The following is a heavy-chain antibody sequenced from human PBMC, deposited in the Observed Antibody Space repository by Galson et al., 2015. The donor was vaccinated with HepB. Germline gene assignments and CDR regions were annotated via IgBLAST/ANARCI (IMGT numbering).Heavy chain of an antibody. CDR1: GFTFSSYW. CDR2: IKQDGSEK. D-gene: IGHD3-22*01. J-gene: IGHJ4*02. V-gene: IGHV3-7*03. CDR3: ARSRMYYYDSSGYYSY. Sequence: SLRLSCAASGFTFSSYWMSWVRQAPGKGLEWVANIKQDGSEKYYVDSVRGRLTISRDNAKNLLYLQMNSLRAEDTAVYYCARSRMYYYDSSGYYSYWGQGTLVTVSS.